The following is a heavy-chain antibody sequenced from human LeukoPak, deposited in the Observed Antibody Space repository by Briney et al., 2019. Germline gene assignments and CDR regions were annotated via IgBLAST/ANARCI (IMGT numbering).Heavy chain of an antibody. CDR1: GFTFSSYA. CDR3: AKNRGGKGIAAAGTGYYYYYGMDV. J-gene: IGHJ6*02. D-gene: IGHD6-13*01. V-gene: IGHV3-23*01. CDR2: ISGSGGST. Sequence: GGSLRLSCAASGFTFSSYAMSWVRQAPGKGLEWVSAISGSGGSTYYADSVKGRFTISRDNSKNTLYLQMNSLRAEDTAVYYCAKNRGGKGIAAAGTGYYYYYGMDVWGQGTTVTVSS.